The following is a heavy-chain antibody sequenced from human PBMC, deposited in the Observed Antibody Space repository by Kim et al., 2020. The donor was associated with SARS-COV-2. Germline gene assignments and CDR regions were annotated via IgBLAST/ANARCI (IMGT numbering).Heavy chain of an antibody. V-gene: IGHV3-7*01. J-gene: IGHJ6*03. CDR3: ARDTEERYFDWLSSYYYYYYMDV. D-gene: IGHD3-9*01. CDR1: GFTFSSYW. CDR2: IKQDGSEK. Sequence: GGSLRLSCAASGFTFSSYWMSWVRQAPGKGLEWVANIKQDGSEKYYVDSVKGRFTISRDNAKNSLYLQMNSLRAEDTAVYYCARDTEERYFDWLSSYYYYYYMDVWGKGTTVTVSS.